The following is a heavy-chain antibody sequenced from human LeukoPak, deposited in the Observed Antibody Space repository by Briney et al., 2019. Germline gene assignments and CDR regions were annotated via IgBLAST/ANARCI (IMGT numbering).Heavy chain of an antibody. D-gene: IGHD2-2*01. J-gene: IGHJ4*02. CDR1: GGSISSASYY. Sequence: SETLSLTCTVSGGSISSASYYWGWIRQPPGKRLEWTGNIYYSGNSYYNPSLKSRVTISVDTSKNQFSLRLSSVTAADTAVYYCARVPSSDYCSSTSCYVSGPDYWGQGTLVTVSS. CDR2: IYYSGNS. CDR3: ARVPSSDYCSSTSCYVSGPDY. V-gene: IGHV4-39*01.